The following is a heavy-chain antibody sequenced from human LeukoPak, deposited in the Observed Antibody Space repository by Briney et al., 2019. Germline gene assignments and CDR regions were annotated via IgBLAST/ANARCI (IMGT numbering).Heavy chain of an antibody. CDR1: GGSFSGYY. J-gene: IGHJ3*02. Sequence: SETLSLTCAVYGGSFSGYYWSWIRQPPGKGLEWIGEINHSGSTNYNPSLKSRVTISVDTSKNQFSLKLSSVTAADTAVYYCARRDYDYVWGSYRPRAFDIWDQGTMVTVSS. CDR3: ARRDYDYVWGSYRPRAFDI. D-gene: IGHD3-16*02. V-gene: IGHV4-34*01. CDR2: INHSGST.